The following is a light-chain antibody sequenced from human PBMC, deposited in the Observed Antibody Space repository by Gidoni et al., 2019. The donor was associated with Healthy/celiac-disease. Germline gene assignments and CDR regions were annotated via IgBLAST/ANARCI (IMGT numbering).Light chain of an antibody. V-gene: IGKV4-1*01. J-gene: IGKJ4*01. CDR2: CAS. CDR1: QSFLYSSNNKNY. Sequence: DIVMTQAPDSLAVSLGERATINCKSSQSFLYSSNNKNYLSWYQQKPGQPPKLLIYCASTRESGVPDRFSGSGSGTDFTLTISSLQAEDVAVYYCQQYYSTALTFGGGTKVEIK. CDR3: QQYYSTALT.